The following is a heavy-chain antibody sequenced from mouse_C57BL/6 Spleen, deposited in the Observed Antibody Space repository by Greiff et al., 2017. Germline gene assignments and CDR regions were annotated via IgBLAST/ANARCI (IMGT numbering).Heavy chain of an antibody. J-gene: IGHJ1*03. Sequence: QVQLQQPGAELVKPGASVKLSCKASGYTFTSYWMHWVKQRPGQGLEWIGMIHPNSGSTNYNEKFKSKATLTVDKSSSTAYMQLSSLTSEDSAVYYCVVLSYDYDERDWYFDVWGTGTTGTVSS. CDR1: GYTFTSYW. D-gene: IGHD2-4*01. CDR3: VVLSYDYDERDWYFDV. V-gene: IGHV1-64*01. CDR2: IHPNSGST.